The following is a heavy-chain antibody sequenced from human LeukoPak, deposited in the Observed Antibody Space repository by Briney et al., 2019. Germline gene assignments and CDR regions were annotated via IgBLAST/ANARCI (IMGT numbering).Heavy chain of an antibody. CDR2: ISSSGGTI. V-gene: IGHV3-48*03. Sequence: PGGSLRLSCAASGFTFSSYEINWVRQAPGKGLEWVSYISSSGGTIYYADSVKGRFTIPRDNAKNSLYLQMNSLRAEDTAVYYCARKQVDSVAMEYYFDYWGQGTLVTVSS. J-gene: IGHJ4*02. D-gene: IGHD5-12*01. CDR3: ARKQVDSVAMEYYFDY. CDR1: GFTFSSYE.